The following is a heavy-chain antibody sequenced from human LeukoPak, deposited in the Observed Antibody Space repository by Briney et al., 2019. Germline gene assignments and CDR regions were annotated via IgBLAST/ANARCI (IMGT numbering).Heavy chain of an antibody. CDR3: ARDPDGSFDY. V-gene: IGHV3-21*01. CDR1: GFTFSSYE. D-gene: IGHD1-14*01. Sequence: GGSLRLSCAASGFTFSSYEMNWVRQAPGKGLEWVSSISSSSSYIYYADSVKGRFTISRDNAKNSLYLQMNSLRAEDTAVYYCARDPDGSFDYWGQGTLVTVSS. CDR2: ISSSSSYI. J-gene: IGHJ4*02.